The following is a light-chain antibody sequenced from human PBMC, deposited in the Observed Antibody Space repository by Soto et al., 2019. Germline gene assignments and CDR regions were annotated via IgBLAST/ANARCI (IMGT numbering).Light chain of an antibody. Sequence: AIQLTQSPSSLSASVGDRITITCRASQAIRSALAWYQQKPGKAPNLLIFDASSVETGVPSRFSGSGSGTDFTLTISSLQPEDFATYYCQQVHTYPTFGGGTKVEIK. CDR2: DAS. J-gene: IGKJ4*01. CDR3: QQVHTYPT. V-gene: IGKV1-13*02. CDR1: QAIRSA.